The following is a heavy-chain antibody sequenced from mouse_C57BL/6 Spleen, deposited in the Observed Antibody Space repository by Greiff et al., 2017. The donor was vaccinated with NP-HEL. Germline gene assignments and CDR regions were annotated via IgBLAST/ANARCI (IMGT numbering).Heavy chain of an antibody. D-gene: IGHD1-1*01. CDR3: ARERGLITTVVAHRYFDV. V-gene: IGHV1-61*01. Sequence: VQLQQPGAELVRPGSSVKLSCKASGYTFTSYWMDWVKQRPGQGLEWIGNIYPSDSETHYNQKFKDKATLTVDKSSSTAYMQLSSLTSEDSAVYYCARERGLITTVVAHRYFDVWGTGTTVTVSS. CDR1: GYTFTSYW. CDR2: IYPSDSET. J-gene: IGHJ1*03.